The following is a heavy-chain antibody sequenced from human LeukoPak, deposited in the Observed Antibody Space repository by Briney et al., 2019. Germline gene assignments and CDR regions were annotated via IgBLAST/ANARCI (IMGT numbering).Heavy chain of an antibody. J-gene: IGHJ4*02. Sequence: GGSLRLSCEASGFTFRKFWMTWVRLAPGKGLEWVANINQEGSEKYYVDSVKGRFTISRDNAKNSLFLQMNSLRAEDSAMYYCAREKGSSPSYNIDSWGQGTLVTVSS. CDR2: INQEGSEK. CDR1: GFTFRKFW. V-gene: IGHV3-7*01. D-gene: IGHD6-13*01. CDR3: AREKGSSPSYNIDS.